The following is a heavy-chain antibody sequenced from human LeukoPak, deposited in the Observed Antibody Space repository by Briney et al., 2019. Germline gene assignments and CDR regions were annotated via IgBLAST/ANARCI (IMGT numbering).Heavy chain of an antibody. D-gene: IGHD3-3*01. Sequence: SETLSLTCAVYGGSFSGYYWSWIRQPPGKGLEWIGEINHSGSTNYNPSLKSRVTISVDTSKNQFSLKLSSVTAADTAVYYCANRRLSYDFWSGSRPGWFDPWGQGTLVTVSS. V-gene: IGHV4-34*01. J-gene: IGHJ5*02. CDR2: INHSGST. CDR3: ANRRLSYDFWSGSRPGWFDP. CDR1: GGSFSGYY.